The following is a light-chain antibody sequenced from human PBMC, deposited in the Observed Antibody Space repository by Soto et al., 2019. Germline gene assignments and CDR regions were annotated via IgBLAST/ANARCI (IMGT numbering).Light chain of an antibody. CDR3: QQYGSSPYT. J-gene: IGKJ2*01. CDR2: GAS. Sequence: VLTQSPGTLSLSPGERATLSCRASQSVSTSYLAWYQQKPGQAPRLLIYGASSRATGIPDGFSGSGSGTDFTLTISRLEPEDFAVYYCQQYGSSPYTFGQGTKMEIK. V-gene: IGKV3-20*01. CDR1: QSVSTSY.